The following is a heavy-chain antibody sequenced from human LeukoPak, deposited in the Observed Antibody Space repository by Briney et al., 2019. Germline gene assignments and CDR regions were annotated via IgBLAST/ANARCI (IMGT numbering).Heavy chain of an antibody. Sequence: SETLSLTCTVSGGSISSSTYYWGWIRQPPGKGLEWIGNLYYSGSTYYNPSLKSRVTISVDTSRNQFSLKLSSVTAADTAVYYCARQAISGYDPPPFDSWGQGTLVTVSS. CDR2: LYYSGST. CDR3: ARQAISGYDPPPFDS. J-gene: IGHJ4*02. CDR1: GGSISSSTYY. D-gene: IGHD5-12*01. V-gene: IGHV4-39*01.